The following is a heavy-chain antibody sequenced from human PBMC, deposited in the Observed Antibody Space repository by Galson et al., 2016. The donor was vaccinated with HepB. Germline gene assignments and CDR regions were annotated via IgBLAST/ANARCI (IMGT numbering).Heavy chain of an antibody. D-gene: IGHD1-7*01. V-gene: IGHV4-59*01. CDR2: IHYTGGT. J-gene: IGHJ6*03. CDR1: GGSISIYY. CDR3: ARVAAVAPTTAKDRNEYFYHYMDV. Sequence: SETLSLTCTVSGGSISIYYWSWIRQPPGKGLEWIGHIHYTGGTRYNASLKSRVTMLVDLSKNQFSLEMTSVTAADTAVYYCARVAAVAPTTAKDRNEYFYHYMDVWGKGTTVSVSS.